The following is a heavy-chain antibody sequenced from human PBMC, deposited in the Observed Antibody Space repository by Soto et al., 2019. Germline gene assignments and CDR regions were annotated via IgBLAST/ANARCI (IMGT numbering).Heavy chain of an antibody. CDR1: GGSISSYY. Sequence: SETLSLTCTVSGGSISSYYWSWIRQPPGKGLEWIGYIYYSGSTNYNPSLKSRVTISVDTSKNQFSLKLSSVTAADTALYYCARRENSSGWYHYLYHYWGQGTLVTVSS. CDR3: ARRENSSGWYHYLYHY. V-gene: IGHV4-59*08. J-gene: IGHJ4*02. CDR2: IYYSGST. D-gene: IGHD6-19*01.